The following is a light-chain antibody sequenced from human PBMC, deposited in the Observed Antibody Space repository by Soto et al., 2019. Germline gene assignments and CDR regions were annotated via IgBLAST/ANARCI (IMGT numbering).Light chain of an antibody. V-gene: IGKV1-27*01. J-gene: IGKJ1*01. Sequence: DIQMTQSPSSLSAAVGVRDTISCRSSQDISTYLAWYQHKPGKVPNLLIYTAYILQSVVPSRFSASGSGTDFTLTISSLQPEAVATYHCKRQNGSHLTFGQATNAEI. CDR2: TAY. CDR1: QDISTY. CDR3: KRQNGSHLT.